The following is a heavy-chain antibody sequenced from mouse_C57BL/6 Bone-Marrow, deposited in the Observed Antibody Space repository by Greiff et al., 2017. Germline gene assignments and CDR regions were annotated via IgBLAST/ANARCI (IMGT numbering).Heavy chain of an antibody. D-gene: IGHD2-3*01. CDR1: GYSITSGYY. CDR2: ISYDGSN. CDR3: ARDDGYPAWFAY. V-gene: IGHV3-6*01. J-gene: IGHJ3*01. Sequence: DVKLVESGPGLVKPSQSLSLTCSVTGYSITSGYYWNWIRQFPGNKLEWMGYISYDGSNNYNPSLKNQISITRDTSKNQFFLKLNSVTTEDTATYYCARDDGYPAWFAYWGQGTLVTVSA.